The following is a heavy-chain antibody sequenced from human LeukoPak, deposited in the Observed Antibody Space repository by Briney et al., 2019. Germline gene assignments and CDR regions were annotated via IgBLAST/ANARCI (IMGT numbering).Heavy chain of an antibody. CDR1: GYTFTGYY. D-gene: IGHD5-12*01. Sequence: ASVKVSCKASGYTFTGYYMHWVRQAPGQGLEWMGWISPNSGGTNYAQKFQGRVTMTRDTSISTAYMELSRLRSDDTAVYYCASLEGPLSGPPMDVWGKGTTVTVSS. CDR2: ISPNSGGT. CDR3: ASLEGPLSGPPMDV. V-gene: IGHV1-2*02. J-gene: IGHJ6*03.